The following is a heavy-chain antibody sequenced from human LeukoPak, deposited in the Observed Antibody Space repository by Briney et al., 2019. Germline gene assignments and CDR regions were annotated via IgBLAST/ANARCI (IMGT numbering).Heavy chain of an antibody. D-gene: IGHD2-2*01. CDR2: ISSSGSTI. J-gene: IGHJ6*03. V-gene: IGHV3-48*03. CDR1: GFTFSSYE. CDR3: ARAVHHIVVVPAARSYYYYYMDV. Sequence: GGSLRLSCAASGFTFSSYEMNWVRQAPGKGLEWVSYISSSGSTIYYADSVKGRFTISRDNAKNSLYLQMNSLRAEDTAVYHCARAVHHIVVVPAARSYYYYYMDVWGKGTTVTISS.